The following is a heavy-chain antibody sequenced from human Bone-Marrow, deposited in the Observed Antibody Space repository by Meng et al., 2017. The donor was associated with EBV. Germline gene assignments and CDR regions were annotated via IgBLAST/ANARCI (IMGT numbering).Heavy chain of an antibody. CDR3: ARGDDSSGLDY. V-gene: IGHV4-30-2*01. J-gene: IGHJ4*02. D-gene: IGHD3-22*01. CDR1: GGSIASGGYS. CDR2: IYHSGST. Sequence: QLQLQECGSGLEKPSQTLSLTCLVSGGSIASGGYSWSWIRQPPGKGLEWIGYIYHSGSTSYNPSLKSRVTISVDRSKNQFSLKLNSVTAADTAVYYCARGDDSSGLDYWGQGTLVTVSS.